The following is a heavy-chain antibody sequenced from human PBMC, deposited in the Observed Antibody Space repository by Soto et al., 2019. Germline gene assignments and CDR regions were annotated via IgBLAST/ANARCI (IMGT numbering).Heavy chain of an antibody. J-gene: IGHJ6*02. CDR1: VFTFIIFT. V-gene: IGHV3-21*01. Sequence: GGSLRLSCASSVFTFIIFTIHWVRQAPGKGLEWVSSVNSDNAYIYYADSVRGRFTISRDNAKNSLSLQMNSLRADDTAVYYCARGFCSGGNCYNGLDVWGQGTTVTVSS. D-gene: IGHD2-15*01. CDR3: ARGFCSGGNCYNGLDV. CDR2: VNSDNAYI.